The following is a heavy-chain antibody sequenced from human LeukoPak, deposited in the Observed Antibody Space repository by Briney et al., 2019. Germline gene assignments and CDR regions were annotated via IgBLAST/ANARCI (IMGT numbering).Heavy chain of an antibody. J-gene: IGHJ4*02. D-gene: IGHD6-13*01. CDR2: IDHSGST. CDR3: ARVSSSWSFDY. Sequence: PSETLSLTCAVYGGSFSGYYWSWIRQPPGKGLEWIGEIDHSGSTNYNPSLKSRVTMSVDTSKNQFSLKLSSVTAADTAVYYCARVSSSWSFDYWGQGTLVTVSS. V-gene: IGHV4-34*01. CDR1: GGSFSGYY.